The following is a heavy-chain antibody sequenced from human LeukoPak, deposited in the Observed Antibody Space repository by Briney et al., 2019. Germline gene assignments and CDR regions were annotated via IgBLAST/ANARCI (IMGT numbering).Heavy chain of an antibody. Sequence: PGGSLRLSCAASGFTFDDYGMSWVRQAPGKGLEWVSGINWNGGSRGYADSVKGRFTISRDNAKNSLYLQMNSLRAEDTALYYCARSTDYGGNSGGNWFDPWGQGTLVTVSS. CDR1: GFTFDDYG. J-gene: IGHJ5*02. V-gene: IGHV3-20*04. D-gene: IGHD4-23*01. CDR3: ARSTDYGGNSGGNWFDP. CDR2: INWNGGSR.